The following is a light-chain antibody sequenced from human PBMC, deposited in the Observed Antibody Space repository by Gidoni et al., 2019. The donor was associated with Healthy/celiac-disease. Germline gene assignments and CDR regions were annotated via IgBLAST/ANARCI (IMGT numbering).Light chain of an antibody. CDR3: QQYYSTLWT. J-gene: IGKJ1*01. Sequence: DIVMTQSPDSLAVSLGERATINCKSCQSVLYSSNNKNYLAWYQQKPGQPPKLLIYWASTRESGVPDRFSGSGSGTDFTLTISSLQAEDVAVYYCQQYYSTLWTFGQGTKVEIK. V-gene: IGKV4-1*01. CDR1: QSVLYSSNNKNY. CDR2: WAS.